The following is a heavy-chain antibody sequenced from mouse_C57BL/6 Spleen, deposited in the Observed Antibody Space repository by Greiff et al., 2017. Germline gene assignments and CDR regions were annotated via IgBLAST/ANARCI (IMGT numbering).Heavy chain of an antibody. V-gene: IGHV1-82*01. Sequence: QVQLQQSGPELVKPGASVTISCKASGYAFSSSWMNWVKQRPGKGLEWIGRIYPGDGDTNYNGKFKGKATLTADKSSSTAYIQHSSLTSEDSAVYFCARGVNYWFAYWGQGTLVTVSA. CDR1: GYAFSSSW. D-gene: IGHD1-3*01. CDR3: ARGVNYWFAY. J-gene: IGHJ3*01. CDR2: IYPGDGDT.